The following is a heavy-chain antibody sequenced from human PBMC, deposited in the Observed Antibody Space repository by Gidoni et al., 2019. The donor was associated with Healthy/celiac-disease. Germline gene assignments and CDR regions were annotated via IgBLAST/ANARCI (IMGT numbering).Heavy chain of an antibody. V-gene: IGHV1-8*01. CDR2: MNPNRGNT. D-gene: IGHD1-26*01. Sequence: QVQLVQSGAEVKKPGASVKVSCKASGYTFTSYDINWVRQAKGQGLEWMGGMNPNRGNTGYEQKFQGRDTMTRNTSKSTAYREMRSLRYEKRAVYYGARLRGGGSYLRSDYWGQGTLVTVSS. CDR1: GYTFTSYD. J-gene: IGHJ4*02. CDR3: ARLRGGGSYLRSDY.